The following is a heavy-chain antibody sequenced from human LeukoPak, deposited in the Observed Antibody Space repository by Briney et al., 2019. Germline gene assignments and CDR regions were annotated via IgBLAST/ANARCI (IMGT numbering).Heavy chain of an antibody. J-gene: IGHJ4*02. Sequence: SETLSLTCTVSGGSISSYYRSWIRQPAGKGLEWIGRIYTSGSTNYNPSLKSRVTMSVDTSKNQFSLKLSSVTAADTAVYYCARESYDYVWGSYQRWGQGTLVTVSS. CDR1: GGSISSYY. D-gene: IGHD3-16*02. CDR2: IYTSGST. V-gene: IGHV4-4*07. CDR3: ARESYDYVWGSYQR.